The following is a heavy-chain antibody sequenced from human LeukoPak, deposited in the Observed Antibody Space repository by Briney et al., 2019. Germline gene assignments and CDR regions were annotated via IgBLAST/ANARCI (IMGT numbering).Heavy chain of an antibody. CDR3: ARGLVIGHWFGP. J-gene: IGHJ5*02. CDR1: GGSISSSSYY. V-gene: IGHV4-39*07. Sequence: SETLSLTCTVSGGSISSSSYYWGWIRQPPGKGLEWIGNIYYSGSTYYNPSLKSGVTISVDTSKNQVSLKLSSVTAADTAVYYCARGLVIGHWFGPWGQGTLVTVSS. D-gene: IGHD3-9*01. CDR2: IYYSGST.